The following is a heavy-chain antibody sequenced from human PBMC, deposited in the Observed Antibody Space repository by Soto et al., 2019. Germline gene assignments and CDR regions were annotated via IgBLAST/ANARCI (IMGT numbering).Heavy chain of an antibody. D-gene: IGHD1-26*01. V-gene: IGHV3-30*04. CDR2: ISRDGSHK. CDR1: GFSFRNYA. J-gene: IGHJ4*02. Sequence: QPGGSLRLSCAASGFSFRNYAIHWVRQAPGKGLEWVGVISRDGSHKYYLDSVKGRFTISRDNSKDTVNLLMSSLRDDDSAMYYCARSRNSAVADSFDFWGQGTLVTVSS. CDR3: ARSRNSAVADSFDF.